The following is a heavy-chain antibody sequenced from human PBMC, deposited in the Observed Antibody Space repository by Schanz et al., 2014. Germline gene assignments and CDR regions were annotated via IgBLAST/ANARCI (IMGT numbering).Heavy chain of an antibody. D-gene: IGHD1-1*01. CDR3: ARGTDWNLHY. J-gene: IGHJ4*02. Sequence: QVQLVESGGGVVQPGRSLRLSCAAYGFTLSSYAMHWVRQAPGKGLEWVAVISHDGSNKYYADSVKGRFTISRDSGQNSLYLQMNSLRAGDTAVYYCARGTDWNLHYWGQGALVTVSS. CDR2: ISHDGSNK. V-gene: IGHV3-30*14. CDR1: GFTLSSYA.